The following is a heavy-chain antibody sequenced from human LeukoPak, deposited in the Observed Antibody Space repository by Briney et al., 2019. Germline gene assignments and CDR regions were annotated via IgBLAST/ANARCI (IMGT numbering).Heavy chain of an antibody. D-gene: IGHD3-22*01. CDR1: GFTISTNY. Sequence: GGSLILSCAASGFTISTNYMSWVRQAPGKGLEGVSVMYTGGSTYYADSVKGRFTISRDNSKNTLYLQMNSLRAEDTALYYCARAPFYYDSSGYPYFDGWGQGTLVTVSS. CDR3: ARAPFYYDSSGYPYFDG. J-gene: IGHJ4*02. V-gene: IGHV3-53*01. CDR2: MYTGGST.